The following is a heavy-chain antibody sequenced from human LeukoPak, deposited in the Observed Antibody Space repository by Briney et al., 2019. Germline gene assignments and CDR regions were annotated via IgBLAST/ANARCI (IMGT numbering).Heavy chain of an antibody. CDR3: ARDRDGVVTLDY. V-gene: IGHV1-18*01. CDR1: TYTFTSYG. CDR2: ISTYNGNT. J-gene: IGHJ4*02. Sequence: ASVKVSCKASTYTFTSYGISWVRQAPGQGLEWMGWISTYNGNTNYAQKVQGRVTMTTDTSTSTAYMELRSLRSDDTAVYYCARDRDGVVTLDYWGQGTLVTVSS. D-gene: IGHD3-3*01.